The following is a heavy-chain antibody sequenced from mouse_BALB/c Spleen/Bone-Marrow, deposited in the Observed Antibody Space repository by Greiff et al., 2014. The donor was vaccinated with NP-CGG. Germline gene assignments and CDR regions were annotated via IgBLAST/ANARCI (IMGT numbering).Heavy chain of an antibody. CDR3: ARSSPTTWAMDY. V-gene: IGHV2-6*02. D-gene: IGHD2-12*01. J-gene: IGHJ4*01. Sequence: VQRVESGPGLVAPSQSLSIACTVSGFSLTSYGVHWVRQPPGKGLEWLVVIWSDGSTTYNSALKSRLSISKDNSKSQVFLKMNSLQTDDTAMYYCARSSPTTWAMDYWGQGTSVTVSS. CDR2: IWSDGST. CDR1: GFSLTSYG.